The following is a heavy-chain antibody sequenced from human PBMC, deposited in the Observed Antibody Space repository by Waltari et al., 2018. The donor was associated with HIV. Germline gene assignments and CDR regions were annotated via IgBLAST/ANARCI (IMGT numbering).Heavy chain of an antibody. CDR2: TYYNSKWYN. D-gene: IGHD3-16*01. CDR3: ARLYWGNKAFDI. J-gene: IGHJ3*02. V-gene: IGHV6-1*01. Sequence: QVQLQQSGPGLVKPSQTLPLTCAISGDTVLGNSGAWNWIRPSPSRGLEWLGRTYYNSKWYNDYALSVKSRISINPDTSKNQVSLQLNSVTPEDTAVYYCARLYWGNKAFDIWGQGTMVTVSS. CDR1: GDTVLGNSGA.